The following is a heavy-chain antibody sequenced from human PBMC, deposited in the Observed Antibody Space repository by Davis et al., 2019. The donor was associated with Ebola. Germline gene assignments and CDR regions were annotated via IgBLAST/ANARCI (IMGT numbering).Heavy chain of an antibody. J-gene: IGHJ6*02. Sequence: ASVTVSCQASGYTFTSYYMHWVRQAPGQGLEWMGIINPSGCSTSYAQKFQGRVTMTRDTSTSTVYMELSSLRSEDTAVYYCARDYRYCSGGSCYYYYYGMDVWGQGTTVTVSS. CDR1: GYTFTSYY. CDR3: ARDYRYCSGGSCYYYYYGMDV. V-gene: IGHV1-46*01. D-gene: IGHD2-15*01. CDR2: INPSGCST.